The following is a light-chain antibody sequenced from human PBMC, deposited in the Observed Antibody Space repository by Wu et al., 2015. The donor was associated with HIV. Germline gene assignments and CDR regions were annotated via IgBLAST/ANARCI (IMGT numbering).Light chain of an antibody. J-gene: IGKJ4*01. Sequence: DIQLTQSPSTLSASIGDRAIITCRASQSISSWLAWYHQKPGKAPKLLIYQASSLEKGVPPRFSGSGSETEFTLTISCLQPDDFATYYCQQYKTYSPTFGGGTKVEIK. CDR3: QQYKTYSPT. V-gene: IGKV1-5*03. CDR1: QSISSW. CDR2: QAS.